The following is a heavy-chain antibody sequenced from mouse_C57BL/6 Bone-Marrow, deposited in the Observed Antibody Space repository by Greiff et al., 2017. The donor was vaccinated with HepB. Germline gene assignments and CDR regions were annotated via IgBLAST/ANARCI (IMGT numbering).Heavy chain of an antibody. J-gene: IGHJ1*03. CDR1: GYAFTNYL. Sequence: VQLQQSGAELVRPGTSVKVSCKASGYAFTNYLIEWVKQRPGQGLEWIGVINPGSGGTNYNEKFKGKATLTADKSSSTAYMQLSSLTSEDSAVYFCARRVYWYFDVWGTGTTVTVSS. CDR2: INPGSGGT. CDR3: ARRVYWYFDV. V-gene: IGHV1-54*01.